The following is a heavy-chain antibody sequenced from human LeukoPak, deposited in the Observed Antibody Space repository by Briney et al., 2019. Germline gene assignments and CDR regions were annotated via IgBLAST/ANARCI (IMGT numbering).Heavy chain of an antibody. J-gene: IGHJ6*02. V-gene: IGHV4-59*08. CDR1: GGSISSYY. D-gene: IGHD4-11*01. CDR2: IYYSGST. Sequence: SETLSLTCTVSGGSISSYYRSWIRQPPGKGLEWIGYIYYSGSTNYNPSLKSRVTISVDTSKNQFSLKLSSVTAADTAVYYCARQTTGVVPYYYYGMDVWGQGTTVTVSS. CDR3: ARQTTGVVPYYYYGMDV.